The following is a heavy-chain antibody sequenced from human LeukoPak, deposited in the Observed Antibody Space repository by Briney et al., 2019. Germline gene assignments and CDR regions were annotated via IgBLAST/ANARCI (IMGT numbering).Heavy chain of an antibody. D-gene: IGHD5-12*01. CDR3: ARDASGNDLGYAFDI. CDR2: IYYSGST. V-gene: IGHV4-59*11. Sequence: PSETLSLTCTVSGGSISNHYWSWIRQPPGKGLEWIGDIYYSGSTSYNPSLKSRVSISVDTSKSQFSLKLYSVTAADAAVYYCARDASGNDLGYAFDIWGQGTVVTVSS. CDR1: GGSISNHY. J-gene: IGHJ3*02.